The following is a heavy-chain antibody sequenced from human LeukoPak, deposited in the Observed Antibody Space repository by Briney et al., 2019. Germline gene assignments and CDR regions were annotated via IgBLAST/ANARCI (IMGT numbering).Heavy chain of an antibody. CDR1: GFTFSSYA. D-gene: IGHD3-9*01. J-gene: IGHJ4*02. V-gene: IGHV3-23*01. CDR3: ANRHYDILTGPIDY. CDR2: ISGSGGST. Sequence: GGSLRLSCAASGFTFSSYAMSWVRQAPGKGLEWVSAISGSGGSTYYADSVKGRFTISRDNSKNTLYLQMNSLRAEDTAVYYCANRHYDILTGPIDYWGQGTLVTVSS.